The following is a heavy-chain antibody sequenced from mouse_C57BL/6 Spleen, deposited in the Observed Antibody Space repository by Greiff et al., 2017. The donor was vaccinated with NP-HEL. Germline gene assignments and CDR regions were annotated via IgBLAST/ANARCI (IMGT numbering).Heavy chain of an antibody. D-gene: IGHD2-4*01. V-gene: IGHV3-6*01. CDR1: GYSITSGYY. J-gene: IGHJ2*01. CDR3: ARGRLRQSFDY. CDR2: ISYDGSN. Sequence: EVQLQESGPGLVKPSQSLSLTCSVTGYSITSGYYWNWIRQFPGNKLEWMGYISYDGSNNYNPSLKNRISITRDTSKNQFFLKLNSVTTEDTATYYCARGRLRQSFDYWGQGTTLTVSS.